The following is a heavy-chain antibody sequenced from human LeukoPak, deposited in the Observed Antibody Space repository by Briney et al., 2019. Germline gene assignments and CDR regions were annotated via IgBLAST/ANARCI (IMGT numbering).Heavy chain of an antibody. CDR1: GFTFGDYA. Sequence: PGGSLRLSCTASGFTFGDYAMSWFRQAPGKGLEWVGFIRSKAYGGTTEYAASVKGRFTISRDDSKSIAYLQMNSLKTEDTAVYYCTRDGDTLCSGGSCYSGSLDYWGQGTLVTVSS. D-gene: IGHD2-15*01. CDR3: TRDGDTLCSGGSCYSGSLDY. CDR2: IRSKAYGGTT. V-gene: IGHV3-49*03. J-gene: IGHJ4*02.